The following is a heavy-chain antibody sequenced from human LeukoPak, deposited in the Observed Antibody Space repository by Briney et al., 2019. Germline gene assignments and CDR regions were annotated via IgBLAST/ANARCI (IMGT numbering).Heavy chain of an antibody. CDR2: IDGSSSRT. CDR1: GFIFSDYY. J-gene: IGHJ6*02. D-gene: IGHD3-10*01. V-gene: IGHV3-11*06. Sequence: PGGSLRLSCAASGFIFSDYYMAWMRQAPGKGLEWVSYIDGSSSRTKYADSVKGRFTVSRDNSKNTLYLQMNSLRTEDTAVYYCARRWAPTSGNYFCMDVWGQGTTVIVSS. CDR3: ARRWAPTSGNYFCMDV.